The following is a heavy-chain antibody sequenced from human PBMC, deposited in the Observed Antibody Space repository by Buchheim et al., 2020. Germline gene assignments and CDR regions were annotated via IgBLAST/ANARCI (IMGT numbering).Heavy chain of an antibody. CDR1: GFTFSSYW. Sequence: EVQLVESGGGLVQPGGSLRLSCAASGFTFSSYWMHWVRQAPGKGLVWVSRINSVGSSTSYADSVKGGFTLSRDTDKHRLFLQMSSLRAEETAVYYCAVSRSSSGYYWGQRAL. D-gene: IGHD3-22*01. V-gene: IGHV3-74*01. J-gene: IGHJ4*02. CDR3: AVSRSSSGYY. CDR2: INSVGSST.